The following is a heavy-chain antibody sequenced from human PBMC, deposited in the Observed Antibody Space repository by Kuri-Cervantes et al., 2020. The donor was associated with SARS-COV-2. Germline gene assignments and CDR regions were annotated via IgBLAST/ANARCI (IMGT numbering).Heavy chain of an antibody. Sequence: GSLRLSCAVSGGSFSGYYWNWIRQPPGKGLEWIGEINDSGSTYYNPSLKSRVTISVGTSKNQFSLKLSSVTAADTAVYYCARTGTTSPFDYWGQGTLVTVSS. CDR1: GGSFSGYY. J-gene: IGHJ4*02. CDR3: ARTGTTSPFDY. D-gene: IGHD1-7*01. CDR2: INDSGST. V-gene: IGHV4-34*01.